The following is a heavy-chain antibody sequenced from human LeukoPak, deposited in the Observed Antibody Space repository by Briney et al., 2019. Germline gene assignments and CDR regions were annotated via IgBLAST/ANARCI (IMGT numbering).Heavy chain of an antibody. CDR1: GGSLSSYY. J-gene: IGHJ4*02. V-gene: IGHV4-4*07. CDR2: IYTSGST. CDR3: ARFSQYYDSPTHYLDY. D-gene: IGHD2/OR15-2a*01. Sequence: SETLSLTYTVSGGSLSSYYWSWIRQPAGKGLEWIGRIYTSGSTNYNPSLKSRVTMSVDTSKNQFSLRLNSVTAADTAVYYCARFSQYYDSPTHYLDYWGQGILVTVSS.